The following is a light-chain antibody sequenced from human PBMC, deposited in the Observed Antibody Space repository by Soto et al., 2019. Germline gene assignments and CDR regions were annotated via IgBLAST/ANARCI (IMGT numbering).Light chain of an antibody. V-gene: IGKV1-12*01. Sequence: IQMTQSPSSVSASVGDTVTITCRASQSVSSWLAWYQQKPGAVPKLLLYAASSLQSGVPSRFSGSGAGTEFTLTITSLQPEDFGTYYCQQGDSFPITFGQGTRLEIK. CDR3: QQGDSFPIT. CDR2: AAS. J-gene: IGKJ5*01. CDR1: QSVSSW.